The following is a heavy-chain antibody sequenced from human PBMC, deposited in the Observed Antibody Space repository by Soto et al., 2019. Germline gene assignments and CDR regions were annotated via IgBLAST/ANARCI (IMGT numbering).Heavy chain of an antibody. V-gene: IGHV3-48*03. CDR1: GFTFSSYE. D-gene: IGHD2-15*01. Sequence: GGSLRLSCAASGFTFSSYEMNWVRQTPGQGLEWVSYISSSGSTIYYADSVKGRFTISRDNSKNSLYLQMNSLRAEDTAVYYCARDERTVVNMRRRRTNHGMDVWGQGTTVTVSS. CDR3: ARDERTVVNMRRRRTNHGMDV. J-gene: IGHJ6*02. CDR2: ISSSGSTI.